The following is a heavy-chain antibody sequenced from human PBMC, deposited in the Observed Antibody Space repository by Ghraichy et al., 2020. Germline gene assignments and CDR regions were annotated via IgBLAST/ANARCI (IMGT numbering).Heavy chain of an antibody. D-gene: IGHD5-18*01. CDR3: ARPQRRIQLWPCALDY. Sequence: GGSLRLSCAASGFTFSSYWMSWVRQAPGKGLEWVANIKQDGSEKYYVDSVKGRFTISRDNAKNSLYLQMNSLRAEDTAVYYCARPQRRIQLWPCALDYWGQGTLVTLSS. CDR1: GFTFSSYW. CDR2: IKQDGSEK. V-gene: IGHV3-7*01. J-gene: IGHJ4*01.